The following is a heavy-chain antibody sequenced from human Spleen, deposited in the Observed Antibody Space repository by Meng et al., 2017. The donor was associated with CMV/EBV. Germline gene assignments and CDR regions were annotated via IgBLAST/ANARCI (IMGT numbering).Heavy chain of an antibody. J-gene: IGHJ4*02. V-gene: IGHV3-48*04. CDR2: ISSSTGTI. CDR3: ATSSGNYYSYTFDY. CDR1: GFTFSNSD. Sequence: GESLKISCAASGFTFSNSDMNWVRQAPGKGLEWVSYISSSTGTIFYADSVKGRFTISRDNANRSLYLQMNSLRAEDTAVYYCATSSGNYYSYTFDYWGQGALVTVSS. D-gene: IGHD1-26*01.